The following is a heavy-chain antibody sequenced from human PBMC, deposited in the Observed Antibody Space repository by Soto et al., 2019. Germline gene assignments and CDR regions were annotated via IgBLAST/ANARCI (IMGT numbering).Heavy chain of an antibody. V-gene: IGHV5-51*01. CDR3: ARRWDSCGYIDH. CDR1: GYSFTSYW. J-gene: IGHJ4*02. D-gene: IGHD3-22*01. CDR2: IYPGDSDT. Sequence: GESLKISCKGSGYSFTSYWIGWVRQMPGKGLEWMGIIYPGDSDTRYSPSFQGRVTISADKSISIAYLRWSSLKASDTAMYYCARRWDSCGYIDHWGQGILVTVSS.